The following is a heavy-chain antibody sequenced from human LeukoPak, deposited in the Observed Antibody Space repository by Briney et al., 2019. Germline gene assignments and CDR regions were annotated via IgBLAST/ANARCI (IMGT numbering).Heavy chain of an antibody. CDR1: GFTFSSYW. Sequence: TGGSLRLSCAASGFTFSSYWMSWVRQAPGKGLEWVANIKQDGSEKYYVDSVKGRFTISRDNAKNSLYLRMTSLRAEDTAVYYCARDLRDFGVVIRTIHYYYYMDVWGKGTTVTVSS. CDR2: IKQDGSEK. CDR3: ARDLRDFGVVIRTIHYYYYMDV. D-gene: IGHD3-3*01. V-gene: IGHV3-7*03. J-gene: IGHJ6*03.